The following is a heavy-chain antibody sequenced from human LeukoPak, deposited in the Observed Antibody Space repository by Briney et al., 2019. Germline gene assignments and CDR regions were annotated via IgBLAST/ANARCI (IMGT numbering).Heavy chain of an antibody. V-gene: IGHV1-69*13. CDR1: GGTFSSYA. CDR2: IIPIFGTA. J-gene: IGHJ6*02. CDR3: ARDEAYYYYGMDV. Sequence: GASVKVSCKASGGTFSSYAISWVRQASGQGLEWMGGIIPIFGTANYAQKFQGRVTITADESTSTAYMELSSLRSEDTAVYYCARDEAYYYYGMDVWGQGTTVTVSS.